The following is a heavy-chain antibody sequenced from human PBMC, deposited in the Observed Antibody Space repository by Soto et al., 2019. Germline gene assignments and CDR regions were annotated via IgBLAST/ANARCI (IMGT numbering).Heavy chain of an antibody. CDR2: ISSSSSYI. D-gene: IGHD2-2*01. CDR1: GFTFSSYS. J-gene: IGHJ3*01. Sequence: EVQLVESGGGLVKPGGSLRLSCAASGFTFSSYSMNWVRQAPGRGLEWVSSISSSSSYIYYGDSLKGRFTISRDNAKNSLYLQMNSLRAEDTAVYYCARDIPPSHCRSTSCPGAFDLWGQGTMVTVSS. CDR3: ARDIPPSHCRSTSCPGAFDL. V-gene: IGHV3-21*01.